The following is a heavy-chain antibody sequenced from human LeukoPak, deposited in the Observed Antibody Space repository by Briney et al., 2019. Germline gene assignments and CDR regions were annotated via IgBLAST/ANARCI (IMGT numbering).Heavy chain of an antibody. CDR3: ARGRHGDYYLANWFDP. CDR1: GGSFSGYY. Sequence: PSETLSLTCAVYGGSFSGYYWSWIRQPPGKGLEWIGEINHSGSTNYNPSLKSRVTLSVDTSKNQFSLKLSSVTAADTAVYYCARGRHGDYYLANWFDPWGQGTLVTVSS. V-gene: IGHV4-34*01. CDR2: INHSGST. D-gene: IGHD4-17*01. J-gene: IGHJ5*02.